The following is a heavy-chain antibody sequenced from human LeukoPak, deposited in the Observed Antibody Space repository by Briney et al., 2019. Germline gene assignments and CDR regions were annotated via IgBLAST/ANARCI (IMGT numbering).Heavy chain of an antibody. CDR2: IYTSGST. CDR3: ARGLRVAAGTNCFDP. V-gene: IGHV4-61*02. J-gene: IGHJ5*02. D-gene: IGHD6-13*01. CDR1: GGSISSGSYH. Sequence: PSETLSLTSTVSGGSISSGSYHWSWNRQPAEKGLEWSGRIYTSGSTYYSPSLESRVTISLDTSKNLFSLKLTSLTAADTAVYYCARGLRVAAGTNCFDPWGQGTLVTVSS.